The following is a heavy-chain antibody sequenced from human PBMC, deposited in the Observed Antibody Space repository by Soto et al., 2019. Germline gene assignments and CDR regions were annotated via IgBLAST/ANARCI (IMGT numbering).Heavy chain of an antibody. CDR3: AKSMLWFGEFDL. CDR2: ISWNSGTT. Sequence: EVQLVESGGALVQPSKSLTLSCAASGFTFDDYGMHWVRQAPGKGLEWVSGISWNSGTTDYADSVKGRFTISRDNARNSLFLQMNSLRPEDTALYYCAKSMLWFGEFDLWGRGTLVTVSS. V-gene: IGHV3-9*01. D-gene: IGHD3-10*01. CDR1: GFTFDDYG. J-gene: IGHJ4*02.